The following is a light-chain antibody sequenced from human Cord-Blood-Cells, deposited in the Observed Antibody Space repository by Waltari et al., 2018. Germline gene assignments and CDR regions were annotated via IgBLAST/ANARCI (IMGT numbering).Light chain of an antibody. Sequence: DIVMTQSPLSLPVTPGEPASISCRSSQSLLHSNGYNYLDWYLQKPGQSPQILIYLGSNRASGVPDRFSGSGSGTDFTLKISRVEAEDVGVYYCMQALQTPWTFGQGP. CDR3: MQALQTPWT. CDR1: QSLLHSNGYNY. J-gene: IGKJ1*01. CDR2: LGS. V-gene: IGKV2-28*01.